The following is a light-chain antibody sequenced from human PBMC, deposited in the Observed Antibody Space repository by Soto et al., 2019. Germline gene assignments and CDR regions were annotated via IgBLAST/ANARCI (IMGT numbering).Light chain of an antibody. J-gene: IGKJ4*01. CDR2: GAS. CDR3: QQSLLT. Sequence: ESVLTQSPGTLSLSTGERATLSCRASQSVSSSYLAWYQQKPGQAPRLLIYGASSRATGIPDRFSGSGSGTDFTLTISRLEPEDFAVYYCQQSLLTFGGGTKVDIK. CDR1: QSVSSSY. V-gene: IGKV3-20*01.